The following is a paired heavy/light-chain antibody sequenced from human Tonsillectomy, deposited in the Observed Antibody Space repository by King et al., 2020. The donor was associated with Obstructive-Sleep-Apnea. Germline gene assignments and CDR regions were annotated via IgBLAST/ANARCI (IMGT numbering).Light chain of an antibody. V-gene: IGLV1-51*01. CDR1: DSNVGFND. Sequence: QSVLTQPPSVSAAPGQKVSIFCSGRDSNVGFNDVSWYQQLPGTAPRVLTFDSYKRPSGIPDRFSGSKSGASATLDITGLQTGDEADYYCGTWDSRLNMYVFGSGTKVTVL. CDR2: DSY. CDR3: GTWDSRLNMYV. J-gene: IGLJ1*01.
Heavy chain of an antibody. V-gene: IGHV3-30*05. D-gene: IGHD1-26*01. Sequence: QAQLEESGGGVVQPGGSLKLSCDASGFTFSNYGIHWVRQAPGKGLEWVAVISYDGSSEYYADSMKGRFTISRDNSKKTLSLQMDSLRSEDTAVYYCARTGGGSEDWFFDVWGRGTQVIVSS. CDR3: ARTGGGSEDWFFDV. CDR2: ISYDGSSE. J-gene: IGHJ2*01. CDR1: GFTFSNYG.